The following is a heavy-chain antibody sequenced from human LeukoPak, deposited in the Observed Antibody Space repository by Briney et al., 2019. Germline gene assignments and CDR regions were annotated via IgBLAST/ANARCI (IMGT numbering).Heavy chain of an antibody. CDR2: IYYSGST. V-gene: IGHV4-59*01. CDR1: GGSISSYY. Sequence: SETLSLTCTVSGGSISSYYWSWIRQPPGKGLEWIGYIYYSGSTNYNPSLKSRVTISVDTSKNQFSLKLSSVTAADTAVYYCARVYSSKDYYFDYWGQGTLVTVSS. J-gene: IGHJ4*02. CDR3: ARVYSSKDYYFDY. D-gene: IGHD6-19*01.